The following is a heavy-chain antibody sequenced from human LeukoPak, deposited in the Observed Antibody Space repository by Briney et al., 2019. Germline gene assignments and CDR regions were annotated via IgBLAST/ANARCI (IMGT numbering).Heavy chain of an antibody. CDR2: INYRGSA. CDR1: GGSISSVDYY. Sequence: SETLSLTCTVSGGSISSVDYYWSWIRQYPGKGLEWIGYINYRGSAYYNPSLKSRVTISVDTSKNQFSLKLSSVTAADTAVYYCAREYSSGWSGTGHWGQGTLDTVSS. D-gene: IGHD6-19*01. CDR3: AREYSSGWSGTGH. V-gene: IGHV4-31*03. J-gene: IGHJ4*02.